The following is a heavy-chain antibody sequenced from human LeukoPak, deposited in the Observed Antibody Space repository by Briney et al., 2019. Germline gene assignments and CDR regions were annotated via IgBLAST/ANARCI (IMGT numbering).Heavy chain of an antibody. D-gene: IGHD2-15*01. CDR2: ISSSSSTI. J-gene: IGHJ6*02. CDR1: GFTFSSYS. CDR3: ARDRLYCSGGSCYSLGMDV. Sequence: GGSLRLSCAASGFTFSSYSMNWVRQAPGKGLEWVSYISSSSSTIYYADSVKGRFTISRDNAKNSLYLQMNSLRDEDTAVYYCARDRLYCSGGSCYSLGMDVWGQGTTVTVSS. V-gene: IGHV3-48*02.